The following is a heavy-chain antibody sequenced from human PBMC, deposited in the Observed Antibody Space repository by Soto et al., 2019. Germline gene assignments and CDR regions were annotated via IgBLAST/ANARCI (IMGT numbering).Heavy chain of an antibody. V-gene: IGHV3-23*01. CDR3: AKDSVLMVYAIRPWFDP. Sequence: PGGSLRLSCAASGFTFSSYAMSWVRQAPGKGLEWVSAISGSGGSTYYADSVKGRFTISRDNSKNTLYLQMNSLRAEDTAVYYCAKDSVLMVYAIRPWFDPWGQGTLVTVSS. CDR2: ISGSGGST. J-gene: IGHJ5*02. D-gene: IGHD2-8*01. CDR1: GFTFSSYA.